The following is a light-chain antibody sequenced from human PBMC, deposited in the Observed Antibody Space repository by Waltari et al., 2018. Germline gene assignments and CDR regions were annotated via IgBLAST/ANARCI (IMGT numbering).Light chain of an antibody. J-gene: IGKJ4*01. V-gene: IGKV2-28*01. Sequence: IVMTQSPFSLPVTPGEPASISCRSSQSLLYSNGYTYLDWYLQKPGQPPQLLIYVVSNRASGVPDRFSGSGSGTDFTLKISRVEAEDVGVYYCMQALEAPLTFGGGTKVEIK. CDR2: VVS. CDR3: MQALEAPLT. CDR1: QSLLYSNGYTY.